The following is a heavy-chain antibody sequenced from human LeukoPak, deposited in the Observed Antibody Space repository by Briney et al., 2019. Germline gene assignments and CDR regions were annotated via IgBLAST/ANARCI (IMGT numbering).Heavy chain of an antibody. CDR1: GFTFSSYA. V-gene: IGHV3-7*01. CDR2: IKQDGSEK. CDR3: AREVYVRGGFPTYYYYYMDV. D-gene: IGHD3-10*02. J-gene: IGHJ6*03. Sequence: AGGSLRLSCAASGFTFSSYAMSWVRQAPGKGLEWVANIKQDGSEKYYVDSVKGRFTISRDNAKNSLYLQMNSLRAEDTAVYYCAREVYVRGGFPTYYYYYMDVWGKGTTVTVSS.